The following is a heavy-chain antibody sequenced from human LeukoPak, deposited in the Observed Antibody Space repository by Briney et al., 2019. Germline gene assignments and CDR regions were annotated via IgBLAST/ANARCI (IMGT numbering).Heavy chain of an antibody. CDR2: IWYDGSNK. Sequence: GGSLRLSCAASGFTFSSYGMHWVRQAPGKGLEWVAVIWYDGSNKYYADSVKGRFTISRDNSKNTLYLQMNSLRAEDTAVYYCARGQMWIQLWAGLDYWGQGTLVTVSS. D-gene: IGHD5-18*01. CDR3: ARGQMWIQLWAGLDY. CDR1: GFTFSSYG. V-gene: IGHV3-33*01. J-gene: IGHJ4*02.